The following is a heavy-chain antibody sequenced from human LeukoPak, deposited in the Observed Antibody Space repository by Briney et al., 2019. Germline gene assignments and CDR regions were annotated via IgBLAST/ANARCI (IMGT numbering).Heavy chain of an antibody. CDR1: GFTFSSYA. V-gene: IGHV3-30*01. Sequence: GGSLRLSCAASGFTFSSYAMHWVRQAPGKGLEWVAVISYDGSNKYCADSVKGRFTISRDNSKNTLYLQMNSLRAEDTAVYYCAREIMLPAANPSAWFDPWGQGTLVTVSS. CDR3: AREIMLPAANPSAWFDP. CDR2: ISYDGSNK. J-gene: IGHJ5*02. D-gene: IGHD2-2*01.